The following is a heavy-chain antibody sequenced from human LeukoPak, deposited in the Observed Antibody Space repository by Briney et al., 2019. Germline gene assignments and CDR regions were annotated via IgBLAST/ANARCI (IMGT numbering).Heavy chain of an antibody. CDR2: ISYSEIT. CDR3: ARGGYCYGITCYSLYY. D-gene: IGHD2-15*01. Sequence: PSETLSLTCAVYGGSFSGYYWSWIRQLPGKGLEWIGYISYSEITNYNPSLKSRVSISVDRSKNQFSLKLNAVTAADTAVYYCARGGYCYGITCYSLYYWGQGTLVPVSS. CDR1: GGSFSGYY. V-gene: IGHV4-34*09. J-gene: IGHJ4*02.